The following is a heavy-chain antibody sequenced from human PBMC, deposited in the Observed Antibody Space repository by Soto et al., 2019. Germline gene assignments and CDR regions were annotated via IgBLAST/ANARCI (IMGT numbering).Heavy chain of an antibody. Sequence: QVQLVQSGAEVKKPGSSVKVSCKASGGTFSSYAIDWVRQAPGQGLEWMGGIIPIFGTADYAQKFQGRVTISADDSTSTAYMELSSLRSEDTAGYYCARGQTGGGWGYYFDYWGQGTLVTVSS. CDR1: GGTFSSYA. V-gene: IGHV1-69*12. J-gene: IGHJ4*02. CDR3: ARGQTGGGWGYYFDY. D-gene: IGHD3-16*01. CDR2: IIPIFGTA.